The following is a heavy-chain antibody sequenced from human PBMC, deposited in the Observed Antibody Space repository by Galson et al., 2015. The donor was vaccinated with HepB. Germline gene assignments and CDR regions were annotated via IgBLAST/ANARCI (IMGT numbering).Heavy chain of an antibody. V-gene: IGHV3-21*01. CDR2: ISSSSSYI. CDR1: GFTFSSYS. Sequence: SLRLSCAASGFTFSSYSMNWVRQAPGKGLEWVSSISSSSSYIYYADSVKGRFTISRDNAKNSLYLQMNSLRAEDTAVYYCARANGSGSYYLYWGQGTLVTVSS. D-gene: IGHD3-10*01. J-gene: IGHJ4*02. CDR3: ARANGSGSYYLY.